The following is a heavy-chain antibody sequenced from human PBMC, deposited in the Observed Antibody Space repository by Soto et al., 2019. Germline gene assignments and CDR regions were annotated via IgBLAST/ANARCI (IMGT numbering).Heavy chain of an antibody. V-gene: IGHV4-59*08. Sequence: SETLSLTCTVSGGSISGYYWSWIRQPPGKGLEWIGYIYSSGSTNYNPSLQSRVTISVDTSKNQFSLKLSSVTAADTAVYYCALLACRSSRCYTYYEFCGQRAMVIVSS. D-gene: IGHD2-2*02. J-gene: IGHJ4*02. CDR1: GGSISGYY. CDR2: IYSSGST. CDR3: ALLACRSSRCYTYYEF.